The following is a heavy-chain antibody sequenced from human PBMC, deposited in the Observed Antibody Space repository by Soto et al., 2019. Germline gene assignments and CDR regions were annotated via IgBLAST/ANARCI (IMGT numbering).Heavy chain of an antibody. J-gene: IGHJ4*02. CDR3: ARADSSSWYFDY. V-gene: IGHV4-30-4*01. CDR1: GGSISSGDYY. D-gene: IGHD6-13*01. CDR2: IYYSGST. Sequence: PSETLSLTCTVSGGSISSGDYYWSWIRQPPGKGLEWIGYIYYSGSTYYNTSLKSRVTISVDTSKNQFSLKMSSVTAADTAVYYCARADSSSWYFDYWGQGTLVTVSS.